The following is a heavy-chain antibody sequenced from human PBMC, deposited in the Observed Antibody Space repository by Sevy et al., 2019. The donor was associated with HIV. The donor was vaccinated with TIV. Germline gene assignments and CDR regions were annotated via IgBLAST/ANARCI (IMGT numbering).Heavy chain of an antibody. V-gene: IGHV4-59*08. D-gene: IGHD1-26*01. Sequence: SETLSLTCTVSGGSITSLYWNWIRQPPGKGLEWIANIYYNGHINYNPSLKRRVTLSLDTSKNQFSLRLSSVTAADTEMYYCAGENAWGRGYSWGQGTLVTVSS. CDR3: AGENAWGRGYS. J-gene: IGHJ4*02. CDR2: IYYNGHI. CDR1: GGSITSLY.